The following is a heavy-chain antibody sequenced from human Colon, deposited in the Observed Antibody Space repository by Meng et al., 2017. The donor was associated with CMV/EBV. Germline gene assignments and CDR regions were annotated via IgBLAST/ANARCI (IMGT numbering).Heavy chain of an antibody. CDR1: GFSFSNHA. CDR3: ARGGTAWSYFDY. V-gene: IGHV3-30*04. CDR2: ISFDGNNK. D-gene: IGHD1-7*01. J-gene: IGHJ4*02. Sequence: SCAASGFSFSNHAMHWVRQVPGKGLEWVAAISFDGNNKFYGDSVKGRITISRDNSNNTLYLQMDSLRPEDTAIYYCARGGTAWSYFDYWGQGSLVTVSS.